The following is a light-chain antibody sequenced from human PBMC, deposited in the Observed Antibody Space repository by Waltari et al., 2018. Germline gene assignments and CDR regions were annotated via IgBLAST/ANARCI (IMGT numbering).Light chain of an antibody. V-gene: IGKV1-5*03. CDR3: QHYDSYSPWT. J-gene: IGKJ1*01. CDR1: QDVNSW. CDR2: RTS. Sequence: DIQMTQSSSTLHASVVNSVTITFRASQDVNSWLAWYQQKPGKAPKLLIYRTSRLESGVPSRFSGSGSGTEFTLTISSLQPDDFATYYCQHYDSYSPWTFGQGTRVEV.